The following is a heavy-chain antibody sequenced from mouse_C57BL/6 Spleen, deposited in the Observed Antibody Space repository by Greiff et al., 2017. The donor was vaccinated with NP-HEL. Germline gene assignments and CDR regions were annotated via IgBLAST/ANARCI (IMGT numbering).Heavy chain of an antibody. J-gene: IGHJ4*01. CDR2: INPSTGGT. Sequence: VQLQHSGPELVKPGASVKISCKASGYSFTGYYMHWVKQSSEKSLEWIGEINPSTGGTSYNQKFKGKATLTVDKSSSTAYMQLKSLTSEDSAVYYCARRDYYYGSSYNYAMDYWGQGTSVTVSS. D-gene: IGHD1-1*01. CDR3: ARRDYYYGSSYNYAMDY. CDR1: GYSFTGYY. V-gene: IGHV1-43*01.